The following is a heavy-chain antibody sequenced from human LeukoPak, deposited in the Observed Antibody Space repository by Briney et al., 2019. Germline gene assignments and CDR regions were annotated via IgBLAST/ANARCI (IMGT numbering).Heavy chain of an antibody. CDR1: GGSISSYY. V-gene: IGHV4-59*01. Sequence: SETLSLTCTVSGGSISSYYWSWIRQPPGKGLEWIGNIYYSGSTNYNPSLKSRVTISVDTSKNQFSLKLGSVTAADTAVYYCTRGSIAYYYMDVWGKGTTDTISS. J-gene: IGHJ6*03. D-gene: IGHD3-22*01. CDR2: IYYSGST. CDR3: TRGSIAYYYMDV.